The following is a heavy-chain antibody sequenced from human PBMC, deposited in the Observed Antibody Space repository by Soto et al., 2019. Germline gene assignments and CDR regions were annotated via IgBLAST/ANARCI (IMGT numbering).Heavy chain of an antibody. Sequence: QVQLVASGGGVVQPGRSLRLSCAASGFTFSSYAMHWVPQAPGKGLEWVAIISYDGSNKFYADSVKGRFTISRDNSKNTRYLEMNSLRAEDTAVYHCARDSSHCSGGSCYSPNGLDVWGQGTTVPVSS. J-gene: IGHJ6*02. CDR1: GFTFSSYA. V-gene: IGHV3-30*04. CDR2: ISYDGSNK. CDR3: ARDSSHCSGGSCYSPNGLDV. D-gene: IGHD2-15*01.